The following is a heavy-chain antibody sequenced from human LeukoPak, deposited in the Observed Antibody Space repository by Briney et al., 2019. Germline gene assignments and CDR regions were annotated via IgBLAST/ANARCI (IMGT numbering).Heavy chain of an antibody. CDR1: GGTFSSYA. CDR3: ARSAGPVIVPAAIGASGYYYYMDV. CDR2: IIPIFGTA. V-gene: IGHV1-69*05. Sequence: SVKVSCKALGGTFSSYAISWVRQAPGQGLKWMGGIIPIFGTANYAQNFQGRVTITTDESTSAAYMELSSLRSEDSAVYYCARSAGPVIVPAAIGASGYYYYMDVWDKGTTVIVSS. D-gene: IGHD2-2*02. J-gene: IGHJ6*03.